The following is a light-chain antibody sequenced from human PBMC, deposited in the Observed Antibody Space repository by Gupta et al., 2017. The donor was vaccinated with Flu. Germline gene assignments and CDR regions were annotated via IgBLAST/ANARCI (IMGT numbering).Light chain of an antibody. CDR3: QQYASSLSYS. CDR1: QSISSSY. J-gene: IGKJ2*03. CDR2: GAS. V-gene: IGKV3-20*01. Sequence: EIVLTQSPGTLALSPGERATLSCRVSQSISSSYLAWYQQKPGQAPRLLLYGASSRATGIPDRFSGGGSETDFTLTISRLEPEDFAVYYCQQYASSLSYSLGQGTKLEIK.